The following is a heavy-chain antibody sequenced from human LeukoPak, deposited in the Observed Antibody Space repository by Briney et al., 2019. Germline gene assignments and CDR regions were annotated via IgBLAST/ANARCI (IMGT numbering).Heavy chain of an antibody. Sequence: ASVKVSCKASGGTFSSYAISWVRRAPGQGLEWMGRIIPIFGTANYAQKFQGRVTITTDESTSTAYMELSSLRSEDTAVYYCARGGSSWYIDYWGQGTLVTVSS. CDR3: ARGGSSWYIDY. J-gene: IGHJ4*02. CDR2: IIPIFGTA. D-gene: IGHD6-13*01. V-gene: IGHV1-69*05. CDR1: GGTFSSYA.